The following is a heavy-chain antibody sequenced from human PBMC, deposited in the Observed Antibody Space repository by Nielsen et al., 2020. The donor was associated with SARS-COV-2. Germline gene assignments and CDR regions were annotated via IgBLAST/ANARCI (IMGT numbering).Heavy chain of an antibody. Sequence: SGPTLVKPTQTLTLTCTFSGFSLSTSGVGVGWIRQPPGKALEWLALIYWNDDKRYSPSLKSRLTITKDTSKNQVVLTMTNMDPVDTATYYCAHNISMGSSYPLVAFDIWGQGTMVTVSS. J-gene: IGHJ3*02. CDR3: AHNISMGSSYPLVAFDI. CDR2: IYWNDDK. D-gene: IGHD2-15*01. CDR1: GFSLSTSGVG. V-gene: IGHV2-5*01.